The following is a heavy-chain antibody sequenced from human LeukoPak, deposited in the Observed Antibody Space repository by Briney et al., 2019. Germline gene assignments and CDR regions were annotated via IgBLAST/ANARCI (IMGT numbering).Heavy chain of an antibody. CDR2: IKQDGSQK. J-gene: IGHJ4*02. D-gene: IGHD2-15*01. CDR3: ARGGGTFDY. V-gene: IGHV3-7*04. Sequence: SWIRQPPGKGLEWVANIKQDGSQKNDVDSVKGRFTISRDNAENSLYLQMNSLRAEDTAVYYCARGGGTFDYWGQGTLVTVSS.